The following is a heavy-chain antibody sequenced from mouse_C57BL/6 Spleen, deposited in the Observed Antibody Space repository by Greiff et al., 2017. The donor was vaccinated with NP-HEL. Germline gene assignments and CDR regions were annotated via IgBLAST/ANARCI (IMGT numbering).Heavy chain of an antibody. CDR3: ASPNYDYDGYFDV. V-gene: IGHV3-6*01. D-gene: IGHD2-4*01. CDR2: ISYDGSN. J-gene: IGHJ1*03. CDR1: GYSITSGYY. Sequence: VQLQESGPGLVKPSQSLSLTCSVTGYSITSGYYWNWIRQFPGNKLEWMGYISYDGSNNYNPSLKNRISITRDTSKNQFFLKLNSVTTEDTATYYCASPNYDYDGYFDVWGTGTTVTVSS.